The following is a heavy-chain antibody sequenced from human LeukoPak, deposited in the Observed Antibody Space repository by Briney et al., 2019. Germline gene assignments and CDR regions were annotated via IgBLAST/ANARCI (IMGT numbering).Heavy chain of an antibody. D-gene: IGHD1-26*01. CDR2: ISSSGGST. CDR1: GFTFSNYV. V-gene: IGHV3-23*01. Sequence: GSLRLSCAASGFTFSNYVMSWVRQAPGKGLEWVSGISSSGGSTYYADSVKGRFTISRDNSKNTLYLQMNSLRGEDTAVYYCARWGGGSYHAWGQGTLVTVSS. J-gene: IGHJ5*02. CDR3: ARWGGGSYHA.